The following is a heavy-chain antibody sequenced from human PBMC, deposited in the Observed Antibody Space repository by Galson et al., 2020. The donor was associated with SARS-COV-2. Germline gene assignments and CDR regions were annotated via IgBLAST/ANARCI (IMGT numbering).Heavy chain of an antibody. J-gene: IGHJ4*02. V-gene: IGHV3-30*07. D-gene: IGHD1-26*01. CDR3: ARDLEEWGLLFPFDY. Sequence: GGSLRLSCAASGFSFSRYAMHWVRQAPGKGLEWVAVMSNDGTNAYYADSVKGRFTISRDNSKNTLYLQMNSLRAEDTAVYYCARDLEEWGLLFPFDYWGQGTLLTVSS. CDR2: MSNDGTNA. CDR1: GFSFSRYA.